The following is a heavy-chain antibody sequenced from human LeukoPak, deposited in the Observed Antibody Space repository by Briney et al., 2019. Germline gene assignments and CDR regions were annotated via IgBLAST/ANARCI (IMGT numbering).Heavy chain of an antibody. CDR1: GWSFSDYY. CDR2: INHSGSS. D-gene: IGHD6-13*01. V-gene: IGHV4-34*01. J-gene: IGHJ5*02. Sequence: SETLSLTCAVYGWSFSDYYWSWIRQPPGKGLEWVGEINHSGSSNYNPSLKSRVTISVDTSRNQFSLKLGSVTAADTAVYYCARAGGNSTSWNFWFDRWGQGTLVTVSS. CDR3: ARAGGNSTSWNFWFDR.